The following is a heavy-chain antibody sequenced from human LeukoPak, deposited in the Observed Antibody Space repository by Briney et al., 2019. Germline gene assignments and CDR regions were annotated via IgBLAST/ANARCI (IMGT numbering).Heavy chain of an antibody. J-gene: IGHJ4*02. D-gene: IGHD3-3*01. CDR3: ARDGVVTMELDY. V-gene: IGHV4-61*02. Sequence: SQTLSLTCTVSGDSISNSRHYWSWIRQPAGKALEWIGRIYPSGNTNYNPSLKSRVSISLDTSKNQFSLNLKSVTAADTAMYYCARDGVVTMELDYRGQGTLVTVSS. CDR1: GDSISNSRHY. CDR2: IYPSGNT.